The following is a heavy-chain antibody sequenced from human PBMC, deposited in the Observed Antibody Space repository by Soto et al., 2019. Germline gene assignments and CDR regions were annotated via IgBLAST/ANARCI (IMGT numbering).Heavy chain of an antibody. V-gene: IGHV1-69*02. CDR1: GGTFSSYT. J-gene: IGHJ6*02. Sequence: QVQLVQSGAEVKKPGSSVKVSCKASGGTFSSYTISWVRQAPGQGLEWMGRIIPILGIANYAQKFQGRVTITAEKSTNPGYMELGSLSAEDTAVYYCAKVVKYYGSGRPGMDVWGQGTTVTVSS. D-gene: IGHD3-10*01. CDR3: AKVVKYYGSGRPGMDV. CDR2: IIPILGIA.